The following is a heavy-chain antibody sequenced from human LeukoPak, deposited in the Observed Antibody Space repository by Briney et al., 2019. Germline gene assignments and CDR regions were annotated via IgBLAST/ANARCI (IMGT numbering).Heavy chain of an antibody. V-gene: IGHV3-23*01. CDR2: ISGSGGST. D-gene: IGHD3-22*01. CDR3: AKEFDSSGFFDC. CDR1: GFTFRSYA. J-gene: IGHJ4*02. Sequence: TGGSLRLSCAASGFTFRSYAMSWVRQAPGKGLEWVSAISGSGGSTCFAASARGRFTISRDNSKNTLYLQMNSPRAEDTAVYYCAKEFDSSGFFDCWGQGNLVTVSS.